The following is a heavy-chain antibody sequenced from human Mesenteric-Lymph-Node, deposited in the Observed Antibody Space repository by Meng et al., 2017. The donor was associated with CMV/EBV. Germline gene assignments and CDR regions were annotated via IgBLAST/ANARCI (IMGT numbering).Heavy chain of an antibody. CDR3: ARGNVVVPAAIGQYYYYYGMDV. CDR2: IYYSGST. D-gene: IGHD2-2*02. J-gene: IGHJ6*02. CDR1: YY. Sequence: YYWSWIRQHPGKGLEWIGYIYYSGSTYYNPSLKSRVTISVDTSKNQFSLKLSSVTAADTAVYYCARGNVVVPAAIGQYYYYYGMDVWGQGTTVTVSS. V-gene: IGHV4-31*02.